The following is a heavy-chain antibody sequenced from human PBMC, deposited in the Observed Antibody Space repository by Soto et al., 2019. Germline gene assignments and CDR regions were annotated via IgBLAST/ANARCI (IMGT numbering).Heavy chain of an antibody. J-gene: IGHJ4*02. D-gene: IGHD4-17*01. CDR1: GFTFSDYS. Sequence: SLRLSCAASGFTFSDYSMSWVRQAPGRGLEWVSSIDNSKSFYADSVKGRFTISRDNSKSTLSLQMNSLRAEDTALYYCARDAVNGDGLWLVGYWGQGTLVTVSS. V-gene: IGHV3-23*01. CDR2: IDNSKS. CDR3: ARDAVNGDGLWLVGY.